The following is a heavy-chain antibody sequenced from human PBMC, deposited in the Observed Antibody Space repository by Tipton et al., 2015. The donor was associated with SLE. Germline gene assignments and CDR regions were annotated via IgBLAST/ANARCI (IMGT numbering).Heavy chain of an antibody. CDR2: IYYSGST. CDR1: GYSISSGYY. CDR3: AGSVAWDPFDY. V-gene: IGHV4-38-2*02. Sequence: GLVKPSETLSLTCTVSGYSISSGYYWGWIRHPPGKGLEWIGCIYYSGSTNYNPSLNSRVTLSVDMSKNQFSLKLSSVTAADTAVYYCAGSVAWDPFDYWGQGTLVTVSS. D-gene: IGHD2-15*01. J-gene: IGHJ4*02.